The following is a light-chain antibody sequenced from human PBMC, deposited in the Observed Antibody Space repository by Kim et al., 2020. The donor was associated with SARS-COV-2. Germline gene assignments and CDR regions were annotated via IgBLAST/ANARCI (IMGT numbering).Light chain of an antibody. J-gene: IGKJ2*01. V-gene: IGKV1-39*01. CDR1: QSRSNY. CDR3: QQSYTNT. Sequence: SLSASVGDRVTITCRASQSRSNYLNWYQQKPGKAPKALIYAISNLHSGVTSRFSGSGSETDFTLTISSLQPEDFATYYCQQSYTNTFGQGTKLEI. CDR2: AIS.